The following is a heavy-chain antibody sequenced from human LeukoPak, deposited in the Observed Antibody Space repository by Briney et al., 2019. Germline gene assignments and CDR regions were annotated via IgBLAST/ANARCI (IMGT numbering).Heavy chain of an antibody. CDR3: KGATTTFDI. V-gene: IGHV3-15*01. J-gene: IGHJ3*02. CDR1: GLTLTNAW. D-gene: IGHD1-26*01. CDR2: IKRQSDGGTT. Sequence: GGSLRLSCTASGLTLTNAWVSWVRQAPVKGLEWVGRIKRQSDGGTTDYAAPVSGRFTISRDDSKNTVYLQMSGLKTEDTAMYYCKGATTTFDIWGQGTMVTVSS.